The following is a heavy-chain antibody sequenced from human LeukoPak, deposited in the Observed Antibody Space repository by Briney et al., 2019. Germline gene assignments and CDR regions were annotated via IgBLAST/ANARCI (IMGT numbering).Heavy chain of an antibody. Sequence: ASVKVSCKASGYTFSDYYMHWVRQAPAQGLEWMGWISPNSVEKVYAQKFQGRVTMTRDTSISTVYMELSRLRSDDTAVYYCARKRGVGVDRNAFDIWGQGTMVTVSS. CDR2: ISPNSVEK. CDR3: ARKRGVGVDRNAFDI. V-gene: IGHV1-2*02. D-gene: IGHD3-3*01. J-gene: IGHJ3*02. CDR1: GYTFSDYY.